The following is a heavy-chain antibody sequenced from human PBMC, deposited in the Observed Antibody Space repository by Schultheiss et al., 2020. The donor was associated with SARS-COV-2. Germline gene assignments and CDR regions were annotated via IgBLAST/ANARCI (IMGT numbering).Heavy chain of an antibody. D-gene: IGHD3-16*01. CDR3: ARLGGY. CDR1: GGSISSYY. J-gene: IGHJ4*02. CDR2: INHSGST. Sequence: GSLRLSCTVSGGSISSYYWSWIRQPPGKGLEWIGEINHSGSTNYNPSLKSRVTLSVDTSKNQFSLRLSSVTAADTAVYYCARLGGYWGQGTLVTVSS. V-gene: IGHV4-34*01.